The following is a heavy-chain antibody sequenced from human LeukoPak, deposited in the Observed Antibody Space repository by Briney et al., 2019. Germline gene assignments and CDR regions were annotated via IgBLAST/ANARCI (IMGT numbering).Heavy chain of an antibody. J-gene: IGHJ4*02. CDR3: VRGYYWFSF. CDR2: TYYRSKWYN. D-gene: IGHD3-16*01. CDR1: GDSVSSNSAG. V-gene: IGHV6-1*01. Sequence: PSETLSLTCAISGDSVSSNSAGWSWIRQSPSRGLEWLGKTYYRSKWYNDYATSVKSRITISPDTSKNQFSLQLESVTPEDTAVYYCVRGYYWFSFWGQGTLVTVSS.